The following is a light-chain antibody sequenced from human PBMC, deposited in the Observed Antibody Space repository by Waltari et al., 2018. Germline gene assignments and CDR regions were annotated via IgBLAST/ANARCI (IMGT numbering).Light chain of an antibody. V-gene: IGKV3-11*01. CDR2: EAS. CDR1: QTVSSY. Sequence: EIVLTQSPATLSLSPGERATLSCRASQTVSSYSAWYQQKPGQAPRLLIYEASNRATGIPARFIGSGSGTDFTLTISSLEPEDFAVYYCQQRYNWPRFTFGPGTKVEIK. J-gene: IGKJ3*01. CDR3: QQRYNWPRFT.